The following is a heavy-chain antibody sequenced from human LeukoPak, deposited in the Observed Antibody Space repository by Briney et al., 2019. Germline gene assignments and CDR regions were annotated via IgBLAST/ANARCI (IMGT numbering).Heavy chain of an antibody. J-gene: IGHJ3*02. V-gene: IGHV4-39*01. CDR1: GGSISSSSYY. CDR3: SSTRLRCLECLSPDDALDI. CDR2: IYYSGST. D-gene: IGHD3-3*01. Sequence: SETLSLTCTVSGGSISSSSYYWGWIRQPPGKGLEWIGSIYYSGSTYYNPSLKSRVTISVDTSKNQFSLKLSSVTAADTAVYYCSSTRLRCLECLSPDDALDILCQVSMVIVYS.